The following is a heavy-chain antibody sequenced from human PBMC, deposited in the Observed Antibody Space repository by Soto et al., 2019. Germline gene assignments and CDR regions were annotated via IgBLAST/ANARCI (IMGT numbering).Heavy chain of an antibody. Sequence: EVQLVDSGGDLVQPGGSLRLSCAASGFTFSSYWMHWVRQAPGKGLVWVSRINSDGSATNYADSVKGRFTISRDNAKNTLYLQMNSLRADDTAMYFCVRGVVAANCFDYWGQGALVTVSS. CDR2: INSDGSAT. CDR3: VRGVVAANCFDY. V-gene: IGHV3-74*01. J-gene: IGHJ4*02. CDR1: GFTFSSYW. D-gene: IGHD2-15*01.